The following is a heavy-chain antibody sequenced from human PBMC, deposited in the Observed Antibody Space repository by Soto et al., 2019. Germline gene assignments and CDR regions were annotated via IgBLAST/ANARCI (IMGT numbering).Heavy chain of an antibody. V-gene: IGHV4-59*08. Sequence: SETLSLTCTVSGGSISNYYWSWIRQPPGKGLEWIGYIYYSGSTNYNPSLKSRVTISVDTSKNQFSLKLSSVTAADTSVYFCASLYYYDSSVQYDYWGQGTLVTVSS. CDR2: IYYSGST. D-gene: IGHD3-22*01. J-gene: IGHJ4*02. CDR3: ASLYYYDSSVQYDY. CDR1: GGSISNYY.